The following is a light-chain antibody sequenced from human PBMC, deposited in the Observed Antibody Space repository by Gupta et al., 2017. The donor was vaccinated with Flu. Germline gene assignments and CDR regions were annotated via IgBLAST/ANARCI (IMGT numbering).Light chain of an antibody. Sequence: DIHMTQSPSTLSASVGDRVTITCRASQSINNWLAWYQQKPGRAPKLLIYKASNLKSGVPSRFSGSESGTEFTHTINSLQPDDFATYYCQQHLSYPLTFGGGTKIQIK. CDR2: KAS. V-gene: IGKV1-5*03. CDR1: QSINNW. CDR3: QQHLSYPLT. J-gene: IGKJ4*01.